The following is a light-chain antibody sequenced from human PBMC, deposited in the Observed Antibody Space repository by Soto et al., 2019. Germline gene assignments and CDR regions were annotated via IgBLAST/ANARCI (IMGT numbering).Light chain of an antibody. CDR2: GAS. Sequence: EIVLTQSPGTLSLTPGERATLSCRASQSVSSTFLAWYQQKPGQAPKVLIYGASTRATGIPDRFSGSGSGTDFTLTISRLEPEDFAMYYCQKYASSRTFGQGTKVEMK. CDR3: QKYASSRT. V-gene: IGKV3-20*01. CDR1: QSVSSTF. J-gene: IGKJ1*01.